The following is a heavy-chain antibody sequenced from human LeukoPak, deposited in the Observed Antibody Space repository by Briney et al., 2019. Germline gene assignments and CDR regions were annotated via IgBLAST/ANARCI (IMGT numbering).Heavy chain of an antibody. D-gene: IGHD3-22*01. J-gene: IGHJ4*02. CDR3: ARVQREYYYDSSGIMGN. Sequence: PGRSLRLSCAASGFTFSTYAMHWVRQAPGKGLEWVAVISYDGSSKYYADSVKGRFTISRDNSKNTLYLQMNSLRAEDTAVYYCARVQREYYYDSSGIMGNWGQGTLVTVSS. CDR2: ISYDGSSK. CDR1: GFTFSTYA. V-gene: IGHV3-30*04.